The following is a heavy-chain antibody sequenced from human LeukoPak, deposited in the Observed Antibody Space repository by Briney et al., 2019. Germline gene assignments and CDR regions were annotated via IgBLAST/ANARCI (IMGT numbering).Heavy chain of an antibody. D-gene: IGHD3-3*01. J-gene: IGHJ3*02. V-gene: IGHV4-59*08. CDR2: VYNSGTT. CDR1: GGFTSPYK. CDR3: ARSITIFGVASFHDAFDI. Sequence: TSETLSLTCTVSGGFTSPYKWNWIRQPPGKGLEWIGFVYNSGTTSYNPSLKNRVTISVDTSKNQFSLKLNSMTAADTAVYYCARSITIFGVASFHDAFDIWGQGTMVTVFS.